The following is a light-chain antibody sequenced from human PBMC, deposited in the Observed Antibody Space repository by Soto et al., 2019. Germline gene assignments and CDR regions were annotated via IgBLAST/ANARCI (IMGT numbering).Light chain of an antibody. Sequence: QSVLTQSPSASGTPGQRVIISCSGSSSNIGSNTENWYQQLPGTAPKLLIYSHNQRPSGVPDRFSGSQSGTSASLAISGLQSEDEDDYYCATWDDRLDGYVFGTGTKVTVL. CDR2: SHN. V-gene: IGLV1-44*01. CDR1: SSNIGSNT. CDR3: ATWDDRLDGYV. J-gene: IGLJ1*01.